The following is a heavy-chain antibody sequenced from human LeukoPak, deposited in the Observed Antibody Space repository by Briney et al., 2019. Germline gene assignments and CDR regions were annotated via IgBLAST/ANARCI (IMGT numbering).Heavy chain of an antibody. CDR1: GGSFSGYY. D-gene: IGHD2-2*01. J-gene: IGHJ4*02. CDR3: ARGYCSSTSCYHFDY. Sequence: PSETLSLTCAVYGGSFSGYYWSWIRQPPGKGLEWIGEINHSGSTNYNPSLKSRVTISVDTSKNQFSLKLSSVTAADTAVYYCARGYCSSTSCYHFDYWGQGTLVTVSS. CDR2: INHSGST. V-gene: IGHV4-34*01.